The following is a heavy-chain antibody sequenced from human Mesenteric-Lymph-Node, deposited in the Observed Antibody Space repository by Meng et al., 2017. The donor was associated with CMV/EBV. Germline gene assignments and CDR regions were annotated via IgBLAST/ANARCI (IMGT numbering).Heavy chain of an antibody. V-gene: IGHV1-69*05. CDR1: TFSSYA. Sequence: TFSSYAISWVRQAPGQGLEWMGGIIPIFGTANYAQKFQGRVTITTDESTSTAYMELSSLRSEDTAVYYCARGEESGSYFISLAFDIWGQGTMVTVSS. D-gene: IGHD1-26*01. J-gene: IGHJ3*02. CDR3: ARGEESGSYFISLAFDI. CDR2: IIPIFGTA.